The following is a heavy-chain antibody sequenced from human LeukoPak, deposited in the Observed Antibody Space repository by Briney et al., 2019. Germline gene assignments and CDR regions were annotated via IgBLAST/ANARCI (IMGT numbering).Heavy chain of an antibody. V-gene: IGHV3-53*01. Sequence: GGSLRLSCAASGITVSSNYMRWVRQAPGKGLEWVSVIYSGGSNYYAEPVKGRFTISRDNSKNTLYLQMNSLRAEDTAVYYCARHLGNCSSSSCHHAFDIWGQGTMVTVSS. D-gene: IGHD2-2*01. CDR2: IYSGGSN. CDR3: ARHLGNCSSSSCHHAFDI. CDR1: GITVSSNY. J-gene: IGHJ3*02.